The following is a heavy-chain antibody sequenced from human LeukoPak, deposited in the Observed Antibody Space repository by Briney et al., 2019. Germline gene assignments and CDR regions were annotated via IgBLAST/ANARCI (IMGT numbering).Heavy chain of an antibody. D-gene: IGHD6-13*01. CDR1: GGTFSSYA. CDR2: IIPIFGTA. J-gene: IGHJ6*03. CDR3: ARDGVLSYYYYMDV. Sequence: SSVKVSCTASGGTFSSYAISWVRQAPGQGLEWMGRIIPIFGTANYAQKFQGRVTITTDESTSTAYMELSSLRSEDTAVYYCARDGVLSYYYYMDVWGKGTTVTVSS. V-gene: IGHV1-69*05.